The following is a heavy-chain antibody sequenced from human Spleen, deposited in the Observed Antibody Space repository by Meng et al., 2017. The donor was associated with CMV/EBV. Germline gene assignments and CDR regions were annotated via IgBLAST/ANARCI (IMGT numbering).Heavy chain of an antibody. CDR1: GYTFAIYC. V-gene: IGHV1-8*01. J-gene: IGHJ5*02. D-gene: IGHD1-26*01. CDR2: MNPNSGNT. CDR3: ARGLGAGGFDP. Sequence: CQASGYTFAIYCISWVRQAPGPGLEWMGWMNPNSGNTGYAQKFQGRVTMTRNTSISTAYMELSSLRSEDTAVYYCARGLGAGGFDPWGQGTLVTVSS.